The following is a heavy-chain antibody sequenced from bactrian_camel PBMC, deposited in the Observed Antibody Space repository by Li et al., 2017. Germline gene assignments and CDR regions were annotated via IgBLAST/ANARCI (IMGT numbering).Heavy chain of an antibody. CDR1: DSEYIARSYC. D-gene: IGHD2*01. V-gene: IGHV3S53*01. CDR2: INRAGDT. Sequence: VQLVESGGGSVQAGGSLRLSCAGSDSEYIARSYCMGWFRQAPGKEREGVGYINRAGDTDYADSVKDRFTISQDGAENTVYLQMNSLKPEDTAMYYCAADPYLGPGTCGRSASEYKHWGQGTQVTVS. J-gene: IGHJ4*01. CDR3: AADPYLGPGTCGRSASEYKH.